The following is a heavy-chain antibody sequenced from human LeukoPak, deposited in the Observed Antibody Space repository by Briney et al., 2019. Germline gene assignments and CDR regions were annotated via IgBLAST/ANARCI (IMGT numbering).Heavy chain of an antibody. Sequence: SETLSLTCAVYGGSFSGYYWSWIRQPPGKGPEWIGEINHSGSTNYNPSLKSRVTISVDTSKNQFSLKLSSVTAADTAVYYCARALRIWFGELPFDYWGQGTLVTVSS. CDR2: INHSGST. CDR3: ARALRIWFGELPFDY. J-gene: IGHJ4*02. CDR1: GGSFSGYY. V-gene: IGHV4-34*01. D-gene: IGHD3-10*01.